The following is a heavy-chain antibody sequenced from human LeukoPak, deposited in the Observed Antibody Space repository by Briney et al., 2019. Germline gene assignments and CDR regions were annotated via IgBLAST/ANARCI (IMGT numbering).Heavy chain of an antibody. CDR1: GYILPGYY. Sequence: GASVKVSCKASGYILPGYYMHWVRPAPAQGLEWLGWINPNSCGTNYAQKLQGRATMTRDTSISTVYMELIRLRSDDTAVYYCARGAHYHDRSEGSDYWGQGTLVTVSS. J-gene: IGHJ4*02. CDR3: ARGAHYHDRSEGSDY. V-gene: IGHV1-2*02. D-gene: IGHD3-22*01. CDR2: INPNSCGT.